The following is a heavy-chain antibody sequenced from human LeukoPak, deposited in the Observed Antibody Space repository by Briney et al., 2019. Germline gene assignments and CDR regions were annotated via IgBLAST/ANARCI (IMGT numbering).Heavy chain of an antibody. CDR3: ARGVETMVSFHFDY. CDR2: IYHSGST. V-gene: IGHV4-38-2*02. D-gene: IGHD3-10*01. J-gene: IGHJ4*02. Sequence: SETLSLTCTVSGYSISSGYYWGWIRQPPGKGLEWIGSIYHSGSTYYNPSLKSRVTISVDTSKNQFSLKLSSVTAADTAVYYCARGVETMVSFHFDYWGQGTLVTVSS. CDR1: GYSISSGYY.